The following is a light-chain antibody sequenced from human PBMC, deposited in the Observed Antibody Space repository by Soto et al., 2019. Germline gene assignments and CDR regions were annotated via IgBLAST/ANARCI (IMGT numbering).Light chain of an antibody. CDR3: QTWGTGIRV. V-gene: IGLV4-69*01. CDR1: SGHSSYA. CDR2: LNSDGSH. J-gene: IGLJ3*02. Sequence: QLVLTQPPSASASLGASVKLTCTLSSGHSSYAIAWHQQQPEKGPRYLMKLNSDGSHSKGDGIPDRFSGSSSGAERHLTISSLQSEDEADYYCQTWGTGIRVFGGGTKLTVL.